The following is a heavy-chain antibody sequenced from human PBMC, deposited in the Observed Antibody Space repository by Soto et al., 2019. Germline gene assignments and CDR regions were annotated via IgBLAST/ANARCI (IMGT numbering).Heavy chain of an antibody. CDR3: ARXRDLYDSSGFDYYGMDV. D-gene: IGHD3-22*01. CDR1: GGSISSYY. J-gene: IGHJ6*02. V-gene: IGHV4-59*01. Sequence: SETLSLTCTVSGGSISSYYWSWIRQPPGKGLEWIGYIYYSGSTNYNPSLKSRVTISVDTSKNQFSLKLSSVTAADTAVYYCARXRDLYDSSGFDYYGMDVWGQGTTVTVSS. CDR2: IYYSGST.